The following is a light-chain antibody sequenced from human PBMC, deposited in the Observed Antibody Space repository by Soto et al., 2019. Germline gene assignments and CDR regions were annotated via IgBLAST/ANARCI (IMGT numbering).Light chain of an antibody. CDR2: AAS. Sequence: DIQMTQSPSTLSASVGDRVTITCRASQSTRGWLAWLQQQPGKAPKLLIYAASNLESAVPSRFSGSGSGTEFTLTINGLQPDDFATYYCQQYITYPWTFGQGTKVEI. CDR1: QSTRGW. J-gene: IGKJ1*01. V-gene: IGKV1-5*03. CDR3: QQYITYPWT.